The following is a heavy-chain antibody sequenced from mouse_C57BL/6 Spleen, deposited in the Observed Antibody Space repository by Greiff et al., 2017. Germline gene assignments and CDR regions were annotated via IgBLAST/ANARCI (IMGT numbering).Heavy chain of an antibody. CDR2: IDPENGDT. J-gene: IGHJ2*01. V-gene: IGHV14-4*01. D-gene: IGHD1-1*01. CDR1: GFNIKDDY. Sequence: EVQLQQSGAELVRPGVSVKLSCTASGFNIKDDYMHWVKQRPEQGLEWIGWIDPENGDTEYASKFQGKATITADTSSNTAYLQLSSLTSEDTAVYYCTTASTVVAYYFDYWGQGTTLTVSS. CDR3: TTASTVVAYYFDY.